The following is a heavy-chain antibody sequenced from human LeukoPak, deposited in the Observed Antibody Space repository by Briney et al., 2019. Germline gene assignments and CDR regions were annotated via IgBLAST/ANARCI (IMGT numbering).Heavy chain of an antibody. D-gene: IGHD2-8*01. V-gene: IGHV3-30*02. CDR3: AKDRCSNGIGCYYYYMDV. CDR1: GFTFSSYA. CDR2: IQYDGSNE. Sequence: GGSLRLSCAASGFTFSSYAMSWVRQAPGKGLEWVAYIQYDGSNEQYAHSVKGRFRISRDSSKNILYLQMNSLRAEDTAVYYCAKDRCSNGIGCYYYYMDVWGKGTTVTISS. J-gene: IGHJ6*03.